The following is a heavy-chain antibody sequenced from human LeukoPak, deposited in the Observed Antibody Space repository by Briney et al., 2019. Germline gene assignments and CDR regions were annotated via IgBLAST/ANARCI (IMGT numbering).Heavy chain of an antibody. J-gene: IGHJ4*02. V-gene: IGHV3-23*01. Sequence: GGSLRLSCAASGFTFNNYAMSWVRQAPGKGLEWVSAISSCGSSTYYADSVKGRFTISRDNSKNTLYLQMNSLRAEDTAAYYCARGAYGDYDYWGQGTLVTVSS. CDR3: ARGAYGDYDY. D-gene: IGHD4-17*01. CDR1: GFTFNNYA. CDR2: ISSCGSST.